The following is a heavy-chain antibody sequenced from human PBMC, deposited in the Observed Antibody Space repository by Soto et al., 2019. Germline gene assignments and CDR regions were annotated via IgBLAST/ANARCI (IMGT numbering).Heavy chain of an antibody. CDR3: AWPWIQLWFGDRDGMDV. J-gene: IGHJ6*02. CDR2: ISPYTGNT. Sequence: ASVKVSCKASGYIFVNYGIAWVRQAPGQGLEWMGWISPYTGNTHSATKVQGRLTMTTDTSTSTAYMELGSLRSEDTAVYYCAWPWIQLWFGDRDGMDVWGQGTTVTVSS. V-gene: IGHV1-18*01. CDR1: GYIFVNYG. D-gene: IGHD5-18*01.